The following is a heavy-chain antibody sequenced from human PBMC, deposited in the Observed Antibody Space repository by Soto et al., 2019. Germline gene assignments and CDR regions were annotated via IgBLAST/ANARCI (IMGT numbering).Heavy chain of an antibody. CDR3: ARGLCGWALLSWFDN. CDR2: ISYDGSNK. CDR1: GFTFSSYA. Sequence: HPGGSLRLSCAASGFTFSSYAMHWVRQAPGKGLEWVAVISYDGSNKYYADSVKGRFTISRDNSKNTLYLQMSSLRAEDTAVYYCARGLCGWALLSWFDNWGQGTLVTVPA. D-gene: IGHD1-26*01. J-gene: IGHJ5*02. V-gene: IGHV3-30-3*01.